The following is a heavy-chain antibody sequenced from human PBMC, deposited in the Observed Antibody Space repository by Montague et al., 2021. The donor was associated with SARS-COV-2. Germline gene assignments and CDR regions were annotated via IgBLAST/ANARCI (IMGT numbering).Heavy chain of an antibody. CDR3: TRLALLVAGGIGCLDP. J-gene: IGHJ5*02. D-gene: IGHD1-1*01. Sequence: SETLSLTCSVSGDSISTSTFYWGWIRQSPGKGLEWIGTISYNGRTFYNPSLRSRLTISVDPSENQFSLKLNSVTAADTAVYYCTRLALLVAGGIGCLDPWGQGTLVTVSS. CDR2: ISYNGRT. V-gene: IGHV4-39*01. CDR1: GDSISTSTFY.